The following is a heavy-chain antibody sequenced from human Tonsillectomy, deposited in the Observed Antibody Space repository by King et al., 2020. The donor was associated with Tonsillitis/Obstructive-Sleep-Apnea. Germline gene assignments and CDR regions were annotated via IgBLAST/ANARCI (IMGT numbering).Heavy chain of an antibody. CDR2: IKSKTDGGTT. V-gene: IGHV3-15*01. CDR3: TTTSGWYFGY. CDR1: GFSFSNAW. J-gene: IGHJ4*02. Sequence: QLVQSGGGLVKPGGSLRLSCAASGFSFSNAWMSWVRQAPGKGLEWVGRIKSKTDGGTTDYAAPVEGRFTISRDDSKNTLFLQMNSPKTEDTAVYYCTTTSGWYFGYWGQGTLVTVSS. D-gene: IGHD6-19*01.